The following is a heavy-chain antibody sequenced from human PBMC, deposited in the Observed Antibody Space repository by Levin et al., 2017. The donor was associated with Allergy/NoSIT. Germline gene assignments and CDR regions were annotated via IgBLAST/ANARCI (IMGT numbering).Heavy chain of an antibody. CDR3: ARRSLRTNPITSGWYFDY. Sequence: GSLRLSCAVYGGSFSGYYWSWIRQPPGKGLEWIGEINHSGSTNYNPSLKSRVTISVDTSKNQFSLKLSSVTAADTAVYYCARRSLRTNPITSGWYFDYWGQGTLVTVSS. D-gene: IGHD5-12*01. J-gene: IGHJ4*02. CDR2: INHSGST. V-gene: IGHV4-34*01. CDR1: GGSFSGYY.